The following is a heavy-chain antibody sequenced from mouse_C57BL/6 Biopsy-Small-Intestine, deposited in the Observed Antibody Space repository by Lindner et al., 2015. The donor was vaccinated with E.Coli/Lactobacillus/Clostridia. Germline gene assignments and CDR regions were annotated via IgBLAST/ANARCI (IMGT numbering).Heavy chain of an antibody. CDR1: GYSFTGYF. V-gene: IGHV1-20*02. D-gene: IGHD2-1*01. CDR3: ARGGYYGNYVPWFAY. J-gene: IGHJ3*01. Sequence: VQLQESGPELVKPGASVKISCKASGYSFTGYFMNWVMQSHGKSLEWIGRINPYNSDTFYNQKFKDKAALTVDKSSSTAHMELRSLASEDSAVYYCARGGYYGNYVPWFAYWGQGTLVTVSA. CDR2: INPYNSDT.